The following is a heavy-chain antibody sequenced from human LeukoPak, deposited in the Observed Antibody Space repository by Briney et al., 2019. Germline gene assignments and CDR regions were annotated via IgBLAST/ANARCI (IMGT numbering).Heavy chain of an antibody. V-gene: IGHV4-59*04. CDR3: ARQGGDGYNYY. J-gene: IGHJ4*02. D-gene: IGHD5-24*01. Sequence: PSETLSLTCTVSGGSISSYYWSWIRQPPGKGLEWIGYIYYSGSTYYNPSLKSRVTISVDTSKNQFSLKLSSVTAADTAVYYCARQGGDGYNYYWGQGTLVTVSS. CDR1: GGSISSYY. CDR2: IYYSGST.